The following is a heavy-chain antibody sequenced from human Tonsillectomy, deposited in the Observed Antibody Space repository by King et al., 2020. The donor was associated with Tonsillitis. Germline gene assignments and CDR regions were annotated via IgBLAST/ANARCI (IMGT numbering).Heavy chain of an antibody. CDR1: GGSISSYY. J-gene: IGHJ6*03. D-gene: IGHD3-10*01. CDR2: IYTSGST. Sequence: QLQESGPGLVKPSETLSLTCTVSGGSISSYYWSWIRQPAGKGLEWIGRIYTSGSTNYNPSLKSRVTMSVDTSKIQFSLKLSSVTAADTAVYYCARAYHYYGSGRDTYYYYMDVWGKGTTVTVSS. CDR3: ARAYHYYGSGRDTYYYYMDV. V-gene: IGHV4-4*07.